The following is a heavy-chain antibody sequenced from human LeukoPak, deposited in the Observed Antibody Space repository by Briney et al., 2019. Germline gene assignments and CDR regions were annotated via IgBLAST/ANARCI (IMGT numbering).Heavy chain of an antibody. V-gene: IGHV3-7*01. J-gene: IGHJ4*02. CDR3: ARWLELMRNFDW. CDR2: IKQDGSEK. D-gene: IGHD5-24*01. Sequence: GGSLRLPCVGAGFTFSDYWMSWVRQAPGKGLEWVANIKQDGSEKDYLDALKGRFTISRDNAKNSLYLQMNSLRAEDTAVYYCARWLELMRNFDWWGQGTLVTVSS. CDR1: GFTFSDYW.